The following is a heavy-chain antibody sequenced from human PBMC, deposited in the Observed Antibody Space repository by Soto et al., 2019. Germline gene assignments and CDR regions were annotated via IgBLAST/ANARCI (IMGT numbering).Heavy chain of an antibody. D-gene: IGHD1-26*01. CDR3: ARPSGSYLYDFDY. V-gene: IGHV4-39*01. J-gene: IGHJ4*02. Sequence: QLQLQESGPGLVKPSETLSLTCTVSGGSISSSSYYWGWIRQPPGKGLEWIGSIYYSGSTYYNPSLTSRVTISVDTSKNQFPLKLSSVTAADTAVYYCARPSGSYLYDFDYWGQGTLVTVSS. CDR2: IYYSGST. CDR1: GGSISSSSYY.